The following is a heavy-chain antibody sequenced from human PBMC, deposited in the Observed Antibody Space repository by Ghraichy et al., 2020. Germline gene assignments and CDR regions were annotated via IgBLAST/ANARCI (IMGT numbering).Heavy chain of an antibody. Sequence: SETLSLTCTVSGGSINNYYWSWIRQPPGKGLEWIGFIYYSGGANYNPSLKSRATISVDASMTQFSLRLSSVTAADTAVYYCARDRAVFGPGGMDVWGQGTTVTVSS. D-gene: IGHD3-3*01. CDR1: GGSINNYY. CDR3: ARDRAVFGPGGMDV. V-gene: IGHV4-59*01. CDR2: IYYSGGA. J-gene: IGHJ6*02.